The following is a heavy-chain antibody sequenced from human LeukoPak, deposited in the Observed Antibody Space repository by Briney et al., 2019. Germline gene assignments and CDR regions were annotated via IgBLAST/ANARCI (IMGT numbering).Heavy chain of an antibody. Sequence: GGSLRLSCAASGFTFSSYSMNWVRQAPGKGLEGVSSISSSSSYIYYADSVKGRFTISRDNAKNSLYLQMNSLRAEDTAVYYCASLPGIAVAGIAWGQGTLVTVSS. J-gene: IGHJ4*02. CDR2: ISSSSSYI. V-gene: IGHV3-21*01. CDR3: ASLPGIAVAGIA. D-gene: IGHD6-19*01. CDR1: GFTFSSYS.